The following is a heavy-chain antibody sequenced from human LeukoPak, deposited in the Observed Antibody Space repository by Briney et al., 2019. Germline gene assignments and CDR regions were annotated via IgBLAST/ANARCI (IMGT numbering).Heavy chain of an antibody. Sequence: GGSLRLSCAASGFTFSSYAMSWVRQAPGKGLEWVSAISGSGGSTYYADSVKGRFTISRDNSKNTLYLQMNSLRAEDTAVYYCAKLSSARSYYYDSSGYTLFDHWGQGTLVTVSS. CDR1: GFTFSSYA. D-gene: IGHD3-22*01. J-gene: IGHJ4*02. CDR3: AKLSSARSYYYDSSGYTLFDH. CDR2: ISGSGGST. V-gene: IGHV3-23*01.